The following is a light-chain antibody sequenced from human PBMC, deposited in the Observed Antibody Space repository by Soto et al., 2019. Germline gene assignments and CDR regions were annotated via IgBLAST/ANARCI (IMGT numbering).Light chain of an antibody. Sequence: EIVLTQSPATLSLSPGERATLSCRASQSVSSYLAWYQQTPGQAPRLLIYDASNRATGIPARFSGSGSGTDLTLTISSLEPEDFAVYYCQQRSNWPPGLTFGGGTKVEIK. J-gene: IGKJ4*01. CDR1: QSVSSY. V-gene: IGKV3-11*01. CDR3: QQRSNWPPGLT. CDR2: DAS.